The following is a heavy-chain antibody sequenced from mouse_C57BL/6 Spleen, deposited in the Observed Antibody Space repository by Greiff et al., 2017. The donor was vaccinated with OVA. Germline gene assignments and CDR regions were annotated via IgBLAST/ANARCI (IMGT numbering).Heavy chain of an antibody. Sequence: VHVKQSVAELVRPGASVKLSCTASGFNIKNTYMHWVKQRPEQGLEWIGRIDPANGNTKYAPKFQGKATITADTSSNTAYLQLSSLTSEDTAIYYCAHYYGSSYGAWFAYWGQGTLVTVSA. CDR1: GFNIKNTY. D-gene: IGHD1-1*01. CDR2: IDPANGNT. J-gene: IGHJ3*01. CDR3: AHYYGSSYGAWFAY. V-gene: IGHV14-3*01.